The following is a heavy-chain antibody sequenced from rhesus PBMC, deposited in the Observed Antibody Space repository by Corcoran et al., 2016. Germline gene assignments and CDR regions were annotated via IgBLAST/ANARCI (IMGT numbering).Heavy chain of an antibody. J-gene: IGHJ4*01. D-gene: IGHD4-23*01. V-gene: IGHV4-106*01. Sequence: QVQLQESGPGLVKPSATLSRTCAVSVGSFSVDYFWSSIRQPPGKGLEWIGYIYGSGGGTNYNPSLRNRVTISIDTSKNQCSLKLSSVTAADTAVYYCASGPTVISFDYWGQGVLVTVSS. CDR1: VGSFSVDYF. CDR3: ASGPTVISFDY. CDR2: IYGSGGGT.